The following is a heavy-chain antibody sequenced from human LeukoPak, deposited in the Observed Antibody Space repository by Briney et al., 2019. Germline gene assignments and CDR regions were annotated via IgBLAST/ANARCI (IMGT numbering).Heavy chain of an antibody. J-gene: IGHJ3*02. CDR3: ASPTTVTTISADAFDI. V-gene: IGHV3-48*04. CDR2: ISSSSSTI. Sequence: GGSLRLSCAASGFTFSSYSMNWVRQAPGKGLEWVSYISSSSSTIYYADSVKGRFTISRDNAKNSLYLQMNSLRAEDSSVYYCASPTTVTTISADAFDIWGQGTMVTVSS. CDR1: GFTFSSYS. D-gene: IGHD4-17*01.